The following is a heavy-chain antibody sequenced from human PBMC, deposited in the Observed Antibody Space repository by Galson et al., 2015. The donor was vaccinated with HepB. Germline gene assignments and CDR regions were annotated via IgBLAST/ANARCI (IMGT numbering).Heavy chain of an antibody. CDR3: AREGEQWLGYGFDI. D-gene: IGHD6-19*01. CDR1: RFTFSSYW. CDR2: INSDGSST. J-gene: IGHJ3*02. V-gene: IGHV3-74*03. Sequence: SLRLSCAASRFTFSSYWMHWVRQAPGKGLVWVSRINSDGSSTTYADSVKGRFTISRDNAKNTLYLQMNSLRAEDTAVYYCAREGEQWLGYGFDIWGQGTMVTVSS.